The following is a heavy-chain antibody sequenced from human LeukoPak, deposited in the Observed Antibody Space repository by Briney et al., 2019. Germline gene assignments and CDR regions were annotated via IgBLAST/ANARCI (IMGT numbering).Heavy chain of an antibody. D-gene: IGHD5-12*01. J-gene: IGHJ6*02. CDR3: ARGRIVATITYNYYYGMDV. V-gene: IGHV4-59*12. CDR2: IYYSGST. CDR1: GGSISSYY. Sequence: SETLSLTCTVSGGSISSYYWSWIRQPPGKGLEWIGNIYYSGSTNYNPSLKSRVTISVDTSKNQFSLKLSSVTAADTAVYYCARGRIVATITYNYYYGMDVWGQGTTVTVSS.